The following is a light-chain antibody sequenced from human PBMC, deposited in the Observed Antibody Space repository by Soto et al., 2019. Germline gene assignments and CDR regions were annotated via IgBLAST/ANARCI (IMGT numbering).Light chain of an antibody. CDR2: DAS. CDR1: ESIRTS. CDR3: QQSYDIPRT. J-gene: IGKJ1*01. Sequence: DIQMTQSPASLSASVGDSVTITCRASESIRTSLNWYQQKPGKAPKFLIYDASKLESGVPSRFTGSGYGTDFILTITSLQPEDFATYYCQQSYDIPRTFGQGTTVEIK. V-gene: IGKV1-39*01.